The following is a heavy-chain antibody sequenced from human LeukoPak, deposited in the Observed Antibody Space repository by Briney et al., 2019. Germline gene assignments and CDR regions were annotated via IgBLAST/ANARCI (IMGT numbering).Heavy chain of an antibody. CDR1: GFTFSSYA. Sequence: GGSLRLSCAASGFTFSSYAMSWVRQAPGKGLEWVSAISGSGGSTYCADSVKGRFTISRDNSKNTLYLQMNSLRAEDTAVYYCAKDYGSGSYYNWGYFDYWGQGTLVTVSS. D-gene: IGHD3-10*01. CDR3: AKDYGSGSYYNWGYFDY. J-gene: IGHJ4*02. V-gene: IGHV3-23*01. CDR2: ISGSGGST.